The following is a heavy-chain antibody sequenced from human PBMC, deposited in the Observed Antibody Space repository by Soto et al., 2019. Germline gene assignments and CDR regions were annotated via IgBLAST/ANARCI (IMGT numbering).Heavy chain of an antibody. Sequence: QVHLVQSGAEVKKPGSSVRVSCEASGGTFSSYGVSWVRQAPGQGLEWMGGIIPIFGPANYAQNFQGRLTTTAVECTGTAYMERSGLRSEDTLAYCCARPTRFSYETCGQSAWFYPWGEGTLVIVSS. CDR1: GGTFSSYG. J-gene: IGHJ5*02. CDR3: ARPTRFSYETCGQSAWFYP. CDR2: IIPIFGPA. V-gene: IGHV1-69*12. D-gene: IGHD3-3*01.